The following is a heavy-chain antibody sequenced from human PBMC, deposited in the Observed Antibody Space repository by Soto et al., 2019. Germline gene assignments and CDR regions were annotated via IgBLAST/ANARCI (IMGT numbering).Heavy chain of an antibody. V-gene: IGHV1-3*05. CDR3: ARAVAVAADFDY. J-gene: IGHJ4*02. Sequence: QVQLVQSGAEEKKPGASVKVSCKASGYTFTGYAMHWVRQAPGQRLEWMGWINDGKGNTKYSQKFQGRVTITRDTSAGTAYMELSSLRSEDTAVYYCARAVAVAADFDYWGQGTLVTVSS. CDR2: INDGKGNT. CDR1: GYTFTGYA. D-gene: IGHD6-19*01.